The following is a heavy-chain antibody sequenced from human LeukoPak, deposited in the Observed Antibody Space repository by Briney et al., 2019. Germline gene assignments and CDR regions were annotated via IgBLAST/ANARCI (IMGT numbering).Heavy chain of an antibody. J-gene: IGHJ4*02. V-gene: IGHV4-38-2*01. CDR1: GYSISSGYY. D-gene: IGHD2/OR15-2a*01. CDR2: IYHSGST. Sequence: SETLSLTCAVSGYSISSGYYWGWIRQPPGKGLEWIGSIYHSGSTYYNPSLKSRVTISVDTSKNQFSLKLSSVTAADTAVYYCTLSPNHSNTGGYWGQGTLVTVSS. CDR3: TLSPNHSNTGGY.